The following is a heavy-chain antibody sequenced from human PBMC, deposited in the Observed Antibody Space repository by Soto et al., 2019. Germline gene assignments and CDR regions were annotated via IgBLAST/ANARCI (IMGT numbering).Heavy chain of an antibody. CDR2: VSGSGSAK. CDR1: GFTFNIYN. J-gene: IGHJ6*02. Sequence: GGSLRLSCTASGFTFNIYNMNWVRQAPGKGLEWVSYVSGSGSAKIYADSVEGRFTISRDNDKNSLYLQMNSLRDEDTAVYYCARSNVLRFLEGLMEPSQFYAMDVWGQGTKVTVSS. CDR3: ARSNVLRFLEGLMEPSQFYAMDV. V-gene: IGHV3-48*02. D-gene: IGHD3-3*01.